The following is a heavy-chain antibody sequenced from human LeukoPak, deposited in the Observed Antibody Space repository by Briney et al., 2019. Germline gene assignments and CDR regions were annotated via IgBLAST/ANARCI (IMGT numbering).Heavy chain of an antibody. CDR3: ARDLHGSRDV. J-gene: IGHJ6*04. V-gene: IGHV3-48*04. D-gene: IGHD3-10*01. Sequence: GGSLRLSCAASGFTFSSYSMNWVRQAPGKGLEWVSYISSSSSTIYYADSVKGRFTISRDNAKNTLYLQMDSLRAEDTAVYYCARDLHGSRDVWGKGTTVTVSS. CDR2: ISSSSSTI. CDR1: GFTFSSYS.